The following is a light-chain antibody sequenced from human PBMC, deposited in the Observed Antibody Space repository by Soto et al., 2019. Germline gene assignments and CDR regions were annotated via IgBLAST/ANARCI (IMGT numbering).Light chain of an antibody. CDR3: QQYNTYSSLT. V-gene: IGKV1-17*01. J-gene: IGKJ4*01. CDR1: QDIGIN. CDR2: VAS. Sequence: DIQMTQSPSSLSASVGDRVTMTCRASQDIGINLGWFQQKPGKAPKRLIYVASSLQSGVPSRFSGSGSGTEFTLTISSLQPEDFASYYCQQYNTYSSLTFGGGTKVDIK.